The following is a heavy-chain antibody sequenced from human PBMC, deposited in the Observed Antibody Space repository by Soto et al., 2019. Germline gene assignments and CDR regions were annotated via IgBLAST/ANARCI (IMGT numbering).Heavy chain of an antibody. CDR1: GGTFSSYA. Sequence: SVKVSCKASGGTFSSYAISWVRQAPGQGLEWMGGIIPIFGTANYAQKFQGRVTITADKSTSTAYMELSSLRSEDTAVYYCARRTTVTTGWFDPWGQGTQVTVSS. CDR2: IIPIFGTA. D-gene: IGHD4-17*01. CDR3: ARRTTVTTGWFDP. J-gene: IGHJ5*02. V-gene: IGHV1-69*06.